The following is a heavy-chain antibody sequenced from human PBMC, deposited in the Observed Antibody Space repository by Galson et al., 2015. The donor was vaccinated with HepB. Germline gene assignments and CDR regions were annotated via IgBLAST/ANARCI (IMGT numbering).Heavy chain of an antibody. Sequence: SVKVSCKASGYTFTFYNIHWVRQAPGQRLEWMAWINTGYGNTHYSQKVQGRVTVTRDTAASTAYMELSSLKSEDTAVYYCARAYYGSGSYSVPFDHWGQGTLVTVSS. CDR2: INTGYGNT. D-gene: IGHD3-10*01. V-gene: IGHV1-3*04. CDR1: GYTFTFYN. CDR3: ARAYYGSGSYSVPFDH. J-gene: IGHJ4*02.